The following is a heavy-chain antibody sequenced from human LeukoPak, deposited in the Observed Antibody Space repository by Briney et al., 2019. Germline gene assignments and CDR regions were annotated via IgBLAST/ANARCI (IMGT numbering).Heavy chain of an antibody. Sequence: GASVKVSCKASGYTFIGYYMHWVRQAPGQGLEWMGWTNPNSGNTDYAQKFQGRVTMTRDTSISTAYMELSSLRSDDSAVYYCARDGRQLLFDYWGQGTLVTVSS. CDR1: GYTFIGYY. D-gene: IGHD2-2*01. J-gene: IGHJ4*02. CDR2: TNPNSGNT. CDR3: ARDGRQLLFDY. V-gene: IGHV1-2*02.